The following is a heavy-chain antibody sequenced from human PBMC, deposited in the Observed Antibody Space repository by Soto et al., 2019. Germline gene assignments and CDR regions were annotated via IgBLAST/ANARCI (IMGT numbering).Heavy chain of an antibody. CDR1: GDTISTGGYS. CDR2: IYYSGST. Sequence: SETLSLTCGVSGDTISTGGYSWAWIRQHPGKGLEWIGYIYYSGSTYYNPSLKSRVTISVDTSKNQFSLKLSSVTAADTAVYYCARSVDPWGQGTLVTVSS. V-gene: IGHV4-31*11. CDR3: ARSVDP. J-gene: IGHJ5*02.